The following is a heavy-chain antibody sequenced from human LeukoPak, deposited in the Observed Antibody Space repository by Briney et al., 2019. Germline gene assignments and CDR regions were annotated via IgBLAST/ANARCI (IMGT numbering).Heavy chain of an antibody. CDR1: GYTFTSYY. V-gene: IGHV1-46*01. J-gene: IGHJ3*02. CDR2: INPSGGST. Sequence: GASVKASCKASGYTFTSYYMHWVRQAPGQGLEWMGIINPSGGSTSYAQKFQGRVTMTRDTSTSTVYMELSSLRSEDTAVYYCARDGGIAAAGDAFDIWGQGTMVTVSS. D-gene: IGHD6-13*01. CDR3: ARDGGIAAAGDAFDI.